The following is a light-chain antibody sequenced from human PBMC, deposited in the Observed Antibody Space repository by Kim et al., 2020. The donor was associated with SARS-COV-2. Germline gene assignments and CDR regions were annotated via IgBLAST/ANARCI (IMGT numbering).Light chain of an antibody. Sequence: SVSPGQTAISTCSGDKWGDKYACWYQQKPGQSPVLVIYQDSRRPSGIPELFSGSNSGNTATLTISGTQPMDEADYYCQAWDSSTVVFGGGTQLTVL. V-gene: IGLV3-1*01. CDR1: KWGDKY. J-gene: IGLJ2*01. CDR3: QAWDSSTVV. CDR2: QDS.